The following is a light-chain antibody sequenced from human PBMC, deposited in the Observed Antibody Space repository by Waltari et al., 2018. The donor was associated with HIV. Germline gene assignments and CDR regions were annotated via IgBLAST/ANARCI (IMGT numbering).Light chain of an antibody. V-gene: IGLV3-19*01. CDR2: GKN. Sequence: SSELTQDPTMSVTLGQTVKISCHGDSLKNYYAAWYQQKPRQSPLLILYGKNKRPSGIPHRFSCSFSGNSAYLTSIGTQAEYEAEYYCNSRDSNGAHVVFGGGTKLTVL. CDR1: SLKNYY. CDR3: NSRDSNGAHVV. J-gene: IGLJ2*01.